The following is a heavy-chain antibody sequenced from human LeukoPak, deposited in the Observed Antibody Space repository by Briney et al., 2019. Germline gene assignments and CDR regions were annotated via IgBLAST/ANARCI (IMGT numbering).Heavy chain of an antibody. Sequence: PGGSLRLSCAASGFALSSYWMHWVRQAPGKGLEWVSGISGSGAGTYYADSVKGRFTISRDNSKNTLYLQMNSLRADDTAVYYCAKMVREFYTISYYFDYWGQGTLVTVSS. D-gene: IGHD2-8*01. CDR2: ISGSGAGT. V-gene: IGHV3-23*01. J-gene: IGHJ4*02. CDR3: AKMVREFYTISYYFDY. CDR1: GFALSSYW.